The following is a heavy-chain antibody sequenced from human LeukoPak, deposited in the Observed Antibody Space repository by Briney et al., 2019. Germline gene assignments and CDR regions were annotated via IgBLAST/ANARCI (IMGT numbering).Heavy chain of an antibody. Sequence: SVKVSCKASGGTFSSYAISWVRQAPGQGLEWMGGIIPIFGTANYAQKFQGRVTITADESTSTAYMELSSLRSEDTAVYYCARGYQGSSQTGSYSYYYYYGMDVWGQGTTVTVSS. J-gene: IGHJ6*02. D-gene: IGHD6-6*01. CDR1: GGTFSSYA. CDR2: IIPIFGTA. V-gene: IGHV1-69*13. CDR3: ARGYQGSSQTGSYSYYYYYGMDV.